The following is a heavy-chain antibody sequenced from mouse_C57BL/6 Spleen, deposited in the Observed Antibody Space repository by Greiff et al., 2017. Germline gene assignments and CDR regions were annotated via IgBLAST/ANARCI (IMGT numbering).Heavy chain of an antibody. V-gene: IGHV14-4*01. CDR2: IDPENGDT. Sequence: EVKLVESGAELVRPGASVKLSCTASGFNIKDDYMHWVKQRPEQGLEWIGWIDPENGDTEYASKFQGKATITADTSSNTAYLQLSSLTSEDTAVYYCTHYGNYVRDYFDYWGQGTTLTVSS. CDR3: THYGNYVRDYFDY. CDR1: GFNIKDDY. J-gene: IGHJ2*01. D-gene: IGHD2-1*01.